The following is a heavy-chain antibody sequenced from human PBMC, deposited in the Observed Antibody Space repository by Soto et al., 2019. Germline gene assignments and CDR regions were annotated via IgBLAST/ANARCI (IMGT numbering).Heavy chain of an antibody. CDR1: GGSFTGYY. Sequence: SETLSLTCDVSGGSFTGYYWSWIRQPPGKGLEWIGYIYYSGSTNYNPSLKSRVTISVDTSKNQFSLKLSSVTAADTAVYYCAREGANQHGMDVWGQGTTVTSP. J-gene: IGHJ6*02. V-gene: IGHV4-59*01. CDR3: AREGANQHGMDV. CDR2: IYYSGST.